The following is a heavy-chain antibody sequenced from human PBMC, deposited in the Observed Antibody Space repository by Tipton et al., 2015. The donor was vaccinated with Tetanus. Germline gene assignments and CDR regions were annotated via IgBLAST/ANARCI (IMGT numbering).Heavy chain of an antibody. D-gene: IGHD3-22*01. V-gene: IGHV5-51*01. CDR2: IYPGDSDT. CDR1: GYSFTSYW. Sequence: QLVQSGAEVKKPGESLKISCKGSGYSFTSYWIGWVRQMPGKGLEWMGIIYPGDSDTRYSPSFQGRVTISADKSISTAYLQWSSLKASDTAMYYWAGTYCYDSSGYLGMAFDIWGQGTMVTVSS. CDR3: AGTYCYDSSGYLGMAFDI. J-gene: IGHJ3*02.